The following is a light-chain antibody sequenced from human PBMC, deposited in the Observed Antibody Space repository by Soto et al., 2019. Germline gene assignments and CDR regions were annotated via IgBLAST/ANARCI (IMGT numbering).Light chain of an antibody. Sequence: DIVLTQSPATLSVSPGDRVTLSCGASQSVVGGFFAWYQQKPGLAPRLIIYDTSVRASGVPDRISGSGSGTHFTLTISRLEPEDFAVYYCQQYGSSPSFGHGTKVDI. V-gene: IGKV3D-20*01. CDR3: QQYGSSPS. CDR2: DTS. J-gene: IGKJ1*01. CDR1: QSVVGGF.